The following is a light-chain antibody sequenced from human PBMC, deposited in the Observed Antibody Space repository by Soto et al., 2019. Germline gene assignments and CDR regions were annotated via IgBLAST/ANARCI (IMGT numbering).Light chain of an antibody. CDR1: QSISSY. CDR3: QQSDRTPWT. J-gene: IGKJ1*01. V-gene: IGKV1-39*01. CDR2: AAS. Sequence: DIQMTQSPSSLSASVVDRVTITCRARQSISSYLNWYQQKPGKAPKLLIHAASSLQSGVPSRFSDSGSATDFTLTISSLQPEDFATYYRQQSDRTPWTLGQGPRVQIK.